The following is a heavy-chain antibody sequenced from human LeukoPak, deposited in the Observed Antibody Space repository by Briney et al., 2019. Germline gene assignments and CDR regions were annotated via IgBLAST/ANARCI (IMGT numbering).Heavy chain of an antibody. Sequence: GGSLRLSCAASGFTFSSYDMHWVRQATGKGLEWVSAIGTAGDTYYPGSVKGRFTISRENAKNSLYLQMNSLRAGDTAVYYCARVGITTTQPDYWGQGTLVTVSS. V-gene: IGHV3-13*01. CDR2: IGTAGDT. CDR3: ARVGITTTQPDY. D-gene: IGHD3-10*01. CDR1: GFTFSSYD. J-gene: IGHJ4*02.